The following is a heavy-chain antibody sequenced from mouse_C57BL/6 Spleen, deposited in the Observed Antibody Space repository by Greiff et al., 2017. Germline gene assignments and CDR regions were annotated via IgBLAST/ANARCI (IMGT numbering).Heavy chain of an antibody. Sequence: QVQLQQPGAELVKPGASVKLSCKASGYTFTSYWMHWVKQRPGQGLEWIGMIHPNSGSTNYNEKFKSKATLTVDKSSSTAYMQLSSLTSEDSAVYYCARSTYSNPFAYWGQGTLVTVSA. D-gene: IGHD2-5*01. CDR1: GYTFTSYW. CDR3: ARSTYSNPFAY. CDR2: IHPNSGST. J-gene: IGHJ3*01. V-gene: IGHV1-64*01.